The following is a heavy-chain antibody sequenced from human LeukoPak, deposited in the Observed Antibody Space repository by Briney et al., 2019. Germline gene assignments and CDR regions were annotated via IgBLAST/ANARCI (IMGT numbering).Heavy chain of an antibody. CDR1: GGSISSYY. CDR3: ARDPGYCSSTSCYREYYYYMDV. CDR2: IFYSGST. D-gene: IGHD2-2*02. J-gene: IGHJ6*03. Sequence: SETLSLTCTVSGGSISSYYWSWIRQPPGKGLEWFGYIFYSGSTNYNPPLERRVTISVDTSKNQFSLKLSSVTAADTAVYYCARDPGYCSSTSCYREYYYYMDVWGKGTTVTVSS. V-gene: IGHV4-59*01.